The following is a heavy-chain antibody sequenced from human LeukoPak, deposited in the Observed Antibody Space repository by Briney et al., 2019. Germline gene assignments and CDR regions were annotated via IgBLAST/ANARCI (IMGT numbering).Heavy chain of an antibody. V-gene: IGHV7-4-1*01. CDR3: ARRGRITVPSTKGAFDI. Sequence: ASVKVSCKASGYTFTSYAMNWVRQAPGQGLEWMGWINTNTGNPTYAQGFTGRFVFSLDTSVSTAYLQIGSLKAEDTAVYYCARRGRITVPSTKGAFDIWGQGTMVTVSS. D-gene: IGHD3-16*01. CDR2: INTNTGNP. J-gene: IGHJ3*02. CDR1: GYTFTSYA.